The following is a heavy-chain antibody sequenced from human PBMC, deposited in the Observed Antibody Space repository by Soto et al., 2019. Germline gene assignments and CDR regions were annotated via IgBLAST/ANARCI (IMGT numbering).Heavy chain of an antibody. V-gene: IGHV1-69*13. J-gene: IGHJ4*02. CDR3: AHIAAAGTQFDY. CDR2: IIPIFGTA. Sequence: SVKVSCKASGGTFSSYAISWVRQAPGQGLEWMGGIIPIFGTANYAQKFQGRVTITADESTSTAYMELSSLRSEDTAVYYCAHIAAAGTQFDYWGQGTLVTVSS. CDR1: GGTFSSYA. D-gene: IGHD6-13*01.